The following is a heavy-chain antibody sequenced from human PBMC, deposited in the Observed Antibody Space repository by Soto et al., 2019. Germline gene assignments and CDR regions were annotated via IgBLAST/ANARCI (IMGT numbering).Heavy chain of an antibody. CDR3: ARSLEQLVPFFDY. D-gene: IGHD6-13*01. V-gene: IGHV1-69*13. Sequence: SVKVSCKASGGTFSSYAISWVRQAPGQGLEWMGGIIPIFGTANYAQKFQGRVTITADESTSTAYMELSSLRSEDTAVYYCARSLEQLVPFFDYWGQGTLVTVSS. CDR2: IIPIFGTA. J-gene: IGHJ4*02. CDR1: GGTFSSYA.